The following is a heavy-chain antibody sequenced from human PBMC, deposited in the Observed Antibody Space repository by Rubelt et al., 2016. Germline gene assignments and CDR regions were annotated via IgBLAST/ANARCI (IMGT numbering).Heavy chain of an antibody. D-gene: IGHD3-9*01. Sequence: MHWVRQASGQRLEWMGWINAGNGNTKYSQKFQGRVTITRDTSASTAYMELSSLRSEDTAVYYCARDLSSVDDILTGYWLVGYYGMDVWGQGTTVTVSS. CDR2: INAGNGNT. V-gene: IGHV1-3*01. CDR3: ARDLSSVDDILTGYWLVGYYGMDV. J-gene: IGHJ6*02.